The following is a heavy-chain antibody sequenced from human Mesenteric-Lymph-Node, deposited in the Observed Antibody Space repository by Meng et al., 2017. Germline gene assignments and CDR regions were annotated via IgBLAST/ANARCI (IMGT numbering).Heavy chain of an antibody. CDR2: IYTSGST. D-gene: IGHD1-1*01. Sequence: SETLSLTCTVSGGSISSGSYYWSWIRQPAGKGLEWIGRIYTSGSTNYNPSLKSRVTISVDTSKNQFSLKLSSVTAADTAVYYCARDKEDGTGTDYWGQGTLVTVSS. V-gene: IGHV4-61*02. CDR1: GGSISSGSYY. CDR3: ARDKEDGTGTDY. J-gene: IGHJ4*02.